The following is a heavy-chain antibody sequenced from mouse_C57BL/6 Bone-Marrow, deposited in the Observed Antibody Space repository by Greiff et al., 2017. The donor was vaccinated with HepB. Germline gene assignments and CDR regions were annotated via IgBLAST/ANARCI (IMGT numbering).Heavy chain of an antibody. J-gene: IGHJ4*01. CDR3: TTYAMDY. V-gene: IGHV14-4*01. CDR1: GFNIKDDY. Sequence: VQLKQSGAELVRPGASVKLSCTASGFNIKDDYMHWVKQRPEQGLEWIGWIDPENGDTEYASKFQGKATITADTASNTADLQLSSQTSEDTAVYDCTTYAMDYWGQGTSVTVSS. CDR2: IDPENGDT.